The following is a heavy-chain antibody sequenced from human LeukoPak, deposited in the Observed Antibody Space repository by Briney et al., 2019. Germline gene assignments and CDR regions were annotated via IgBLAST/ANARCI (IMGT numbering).Heavy chain of an antibody. CDR3: ARGGIKIFGVVQNWFDP. V-gene: IGHV1-69*01. J-gene: IGHJ5*02. CDR1: GVTFSSYA. Sequence: GSSVKVSCKASGVTFSSYAISWVRQAPGQGLEWMGGIIPMFGTTNYAKKFQDPVTFTADESTSTAYMELSSLRSEDTALYYCARGGIKIFGVVQNWFDPWGQGTLVTVSS. CDR2: IIPMFGTT. D-gene: IGHD3-3*01.